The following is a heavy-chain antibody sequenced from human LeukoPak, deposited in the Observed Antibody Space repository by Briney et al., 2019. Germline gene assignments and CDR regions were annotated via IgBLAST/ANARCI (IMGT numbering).Heavy chain of an antibody. CDR3: AREISSGWSDY. Sequence: GASVKVSCKASGYTFTGYYMHWVRQAPGQGLEWMGWINPNRGDANYAQKFQGRVTMTRDTSISTAYMELSGLRSDDTAVYYCAREISSGWSDYWGQGTLVTVSS. D-gene: IGHD6-19*01. J-gene: IGHJ4*02. CDR2: INPNRGDA. V-gene: IGHV1-2*02. CDR1: GYTFTGYY.